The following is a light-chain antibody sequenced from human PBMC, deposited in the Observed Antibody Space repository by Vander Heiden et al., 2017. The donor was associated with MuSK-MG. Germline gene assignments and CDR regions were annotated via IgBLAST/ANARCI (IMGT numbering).Light chain of an antibody. CDR3: SSCAGSDVVVL. J-gene: IGLJ2*01. Sequence: QSALTQPTPASGSPGQSVTISSTGTPRDVAAYSYFSWYQQHPGKAPKLMIYEVNKRPSGVPDRFSGFKSGITASLTVSGLQAEDEADYFCSSCAGSDVVVLFGGGTKLTVL. V-gene: IGLV2-8*01. CDR2: EVN. CDR1: PRDVAAYSY.